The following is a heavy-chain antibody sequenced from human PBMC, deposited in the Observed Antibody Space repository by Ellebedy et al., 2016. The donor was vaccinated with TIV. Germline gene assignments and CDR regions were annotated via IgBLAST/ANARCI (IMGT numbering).Heavy chain of an antibody. CDR1: GFTFRNYE. D-gene: IGHD2-15*01. V-gene: IGHV3-48*03. CDR3: ARDRGGIYFDY. Sequence: GESLKISCEASGFTFRNYEMNWVRQPPGKGLAWVSYISPSGDIRYYADSVKGRFAISRDNAKNSLYLQMNSLRAEDTALYYCARDRGGIYFDYWGQGALVTVSS. CDR2: ISPSGDIR. J-gene: IGHJ4*02.